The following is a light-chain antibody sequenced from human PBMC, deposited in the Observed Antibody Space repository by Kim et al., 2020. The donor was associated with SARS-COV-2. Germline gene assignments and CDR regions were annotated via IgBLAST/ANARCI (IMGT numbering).Light chain of an antibody. V-gene: IGLV2-14*03. Sequence: QSALTQPASVSGSPGQSITISCTGTNNDVGYYNYVTWYQQHPGKAPKLIIFDVNKRPSGVPIRFSGSKPGNTAYLIISGLQAEDEADYYCTSYTGSGILLDFGGGTQLTVL. J-gene: IGLJ2*01. CDR1: NNDVGYYNY. CDR3: TSYTGSGILLD. CDR2: DVN.